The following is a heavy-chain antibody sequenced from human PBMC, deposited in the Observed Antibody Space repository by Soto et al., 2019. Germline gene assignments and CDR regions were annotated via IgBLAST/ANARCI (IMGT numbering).Heavy chain of an antibody. D-gene: IGHD3-10*01. CDR1: GGSFSGYY. CDR2: INHSGST. V-gene: IGHV4-34*01. J-gene: IGHJ6*03. Sequence: SETLSLTCAVYGGSFSGYYWSWIRQHPGKGLEWIGEINHSGSTNYNPSLKSRVTISVDTSKNQFSLKLSSVTAADTAVYYCARRNYYGSGSSYYMDVWGKGTTVTVSS. CDR3: ARRNYYGSGSSYYMDV.